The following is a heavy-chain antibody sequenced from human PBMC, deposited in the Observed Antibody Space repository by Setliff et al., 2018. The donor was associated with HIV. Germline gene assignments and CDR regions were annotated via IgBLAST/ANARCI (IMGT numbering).Heavy chain of an antibody. J-gene: IGHJ4*02. V-gene: IGHV4-61*02. CDR1: GGSISSGSYY. Sequence: SETLSLTCTVSGGSISSGSYYWSWIRQPAGKGLEWIGRIYTSGSTNYNPSLKSRVTISVYTSKNQFSLKLSSVTAADTAVYYCAGSWSGYPLSFGYWGQGTLVTVSS. CDR3: AGSWSGYPLSFGY. D-gene: IGHD3-3*01. CDR2: IYTSGST.